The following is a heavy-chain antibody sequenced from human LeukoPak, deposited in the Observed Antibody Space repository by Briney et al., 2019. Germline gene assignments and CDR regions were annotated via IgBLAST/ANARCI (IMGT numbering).Heavy chain of an antibody. J-gene: IGHJ4*02. D-gene: IGHD6-19*01. V-gene: IGHV3-23*01. CDR2: ISGSGGST. CDR3: ARDPPGIAVAGPN. CDR1: GFTFSSYA. Sequence: GGSLRLSCAASGFTFSSYAMSWVRQAPGKGLEWVSAISGSGGSTYYADSVKGRFTISRDDSKNTLYLQKNSLRAEDTAVYYCARDPPGIAVAGPNWGQGTLVTVSS.